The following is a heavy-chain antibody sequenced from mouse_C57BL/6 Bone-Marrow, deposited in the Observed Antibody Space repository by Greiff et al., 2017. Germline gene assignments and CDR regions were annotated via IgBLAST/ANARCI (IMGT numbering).Heavy chain of an antibody. CDR1: GYTFTSYG. V-gene: IGHV1-81*01. Sequence: VQLQQSGAELARPGASVKLSCKASGYTFTSYGISWVKQRTGQGLEWIGEIYPRSGNTYYNEKFKGKATLTADKSSSTAYMELRSLTSEDSAVYFCAPIYYGNLYAMDYWGQGTSVTVSS. D-gene: IGHD2-1*01. CDR2: IYPRSGNT. CDR3: APIYYGNLYAMDY. J-gene: IGHJ4*01.